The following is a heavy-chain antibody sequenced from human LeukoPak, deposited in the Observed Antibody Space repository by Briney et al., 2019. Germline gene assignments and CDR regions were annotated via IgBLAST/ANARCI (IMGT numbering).Heavy chain of an antibody. CDR3: ARGLGTTVTNEYYYDSSGYYDGGLDY. CDR1: GFTFSRYW. V-gene: IGHV3-21*01. J-gene: IGHJ4*02. Sequence: GGSLTLSCAASGFTFSRYWMHWVRQAPGKGLEWVSSISGRSTYIFYADSVKGRFTISRDNAKNSLSLQTNSLRAEDTAVYYCARGLGTTVTNEYYYDSSGYYDGGLDYWGQGTLVTVSS. D-gene: IGHD3-22*01. CDR2: ISGRSTYI.